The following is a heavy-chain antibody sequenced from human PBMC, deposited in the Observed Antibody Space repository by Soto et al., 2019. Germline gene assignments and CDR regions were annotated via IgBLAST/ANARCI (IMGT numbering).Heavy chain of an antibody. CDR2: IWYDGNNK. V-gene: IGHV3-33*01. CDR1: GLTFSNYG. CDR3: ARGNYGASGIDY. D-gene: IGHD1-7*01. Sequence: LRLSCEGSGLTFSNYGIHWVRQAPGMGLDWVAVIWYDGNNKYYSESVKGRFTISRDNSKNTVFLEMSSLRAEDTAVYYCARGNYGASGIDYWGPGALVTVSS. J-gene: IGHJ4*02.